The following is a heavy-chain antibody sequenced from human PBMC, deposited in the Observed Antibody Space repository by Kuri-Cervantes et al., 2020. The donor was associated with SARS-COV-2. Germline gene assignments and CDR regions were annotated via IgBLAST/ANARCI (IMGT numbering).Heavy chain of an antibody. CDR3: ARGAIVLRTEFMDV. CDR2: INPSGGST. J-gene: IGHJ6*02. V-gene: IGHV1-46*01. CDR1: GGTFSSYA. Sequence: GGSLRLSCKASGGTFSSYAISWVRQAPGQGLEWMGIINPSGGSTSYAQKFQGRVTMTRDTSTSTVYMELSSLRSEDTAVYYCARGAIVLRTEFMDVWGQGTTVTVSS. D-gene: IGHD2-8*01.